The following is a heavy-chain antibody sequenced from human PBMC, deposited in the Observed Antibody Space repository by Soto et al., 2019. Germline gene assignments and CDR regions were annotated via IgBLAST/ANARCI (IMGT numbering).Heavy chain of an antibody. J-gene: IGHJ5*02. CDR1: GFTFSSYA. V-gene: IGHV3-23*01. D-gene: IGHD5-18*01. CDR3: ARKYDVDTAMPWNWFDP. CDR2: ISGSGGST. Sequence: EVQLLESGGGLVQPGGSLRLSCAASGFTFSSYAMSWVRQAPGKGLEWVSAISGSGGSTYYADSVKGRFTISRDNSKNTLYLQMNSLRAEDTAVYYCARKYDVDTAMPWNWFDPWGQGTLVTVSS.